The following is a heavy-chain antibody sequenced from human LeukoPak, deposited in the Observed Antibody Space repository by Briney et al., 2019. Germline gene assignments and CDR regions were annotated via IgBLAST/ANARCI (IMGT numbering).Heavy chain of an antibody. CDR3: ARDRITGTFDY. D-gene: IGHD1-20*01. V-gene: IGHV3-21*01. CDR2: ISSSSSYI. J-gene: IGHJ4*02. Sequence: NPGGSLRLSCAASGFTFSSYSMNWVRQAPGKGLEWVPSISSSSSYIYYADSVKGRFTTSRDNAKNSLYLQMNSLRAEDTAVYYCARDRITGTFDYWGQGTLVTVSS. CDR1: GFTFSSYS.